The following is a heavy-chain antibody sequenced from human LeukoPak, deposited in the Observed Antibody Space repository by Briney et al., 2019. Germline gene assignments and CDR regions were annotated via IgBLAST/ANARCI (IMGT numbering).Heavy chain of an antibody. CDR2: INTDGSST. CDR3: TRAGNDFVSAGATTDY. D-gene: IGHD3-16*01. V-gene: IGHV3-74*01. J-gene: IGHJ4*02. CDR1: GFTFSSYW. Sequence: PGGSLRLSCAASGFTFSSYWMHWVRHTPGKWLVWVSRINTDGSSTSYADSVKGRFTISRDNAKNTLYLQMNSLRAEDTAVYYCTRAGNDFVSAGATTDYWGQGTLVTVSS.